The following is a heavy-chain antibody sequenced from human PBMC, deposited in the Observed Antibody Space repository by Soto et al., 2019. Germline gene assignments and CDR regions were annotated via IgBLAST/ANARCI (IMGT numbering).Heavy chain of an antibody. CDR1: GYTFTSYG. CDR2: ISAYNGNT. CDR3: ARDQIAVAGIDAFDI. J-gene: IGHJ3*02. V-gene: IGHV1-18*04. D-gene: IGHD6-19*01. Sequence: ASVQVSCNASGYTFTSYGISWVRHAPGQGLERMGWISAYNGNTNYAQKLQGRVTMTTDTSTSTAYMELRSLRSDDTAVYYCARDQIAVAGIDAFDIWGQGTMVTVSS.